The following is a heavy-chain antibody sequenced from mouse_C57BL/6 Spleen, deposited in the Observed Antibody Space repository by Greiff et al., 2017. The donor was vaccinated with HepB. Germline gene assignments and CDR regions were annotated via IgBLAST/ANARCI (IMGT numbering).Heavy chain of an antibody. D-gene: IGHD2-2*01. CDR1: GYAFSSSW. Sequence: QVQLQQSGPELVKPGASVKISCKASGYAFSSSWMNWVKQRPGKGLEWIGRIYPGDGDTNYNGKFKGKATLTADKSSSTAYIQLSSLTSEDSAVYCCAIDDGYDDGRPYYFDYWGQGTTLTVSS. CDR2: IYPGDGDT. CDR3: AIDDGYDDGRPYYFDY. J-gene: IGHJ2*01. V-gene: IGHV1-82*01.